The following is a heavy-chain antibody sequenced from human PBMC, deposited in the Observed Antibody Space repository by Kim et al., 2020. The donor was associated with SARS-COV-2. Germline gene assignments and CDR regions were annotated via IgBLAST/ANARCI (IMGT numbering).Heavy chain of an antibody. D-gene: IGHD6-6*01. CDR3: AREFSGAYSSSYPIWYYYGMDV. J-gene: IGHJ6*02. CDR1: GYSFTSYW. V-gene: IGHV5-10-1*01. CDR2: IDPSDSYT. Sequence: GESLKISCKGSGYSFTSYWISWVRQMPGKGLEWMGRIDPSDSYTNYSPSFQGHVTISADKSISTAYLQWSSLKASDTAMYYCAREFSGAYSSSYPIWYYYGMDVWGQGTTVTVSS.